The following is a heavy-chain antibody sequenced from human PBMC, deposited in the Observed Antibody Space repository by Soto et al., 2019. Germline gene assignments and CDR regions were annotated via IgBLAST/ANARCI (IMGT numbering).Heavy chain of an antibody. J-gene: IGHJ6*03. D-gene: IGHD3-10*01. Sequence: SATLSLTCTVPGGSITSYYWSWIRQPPGKGLEWIGYIYYSGSTNYNPSLKSRVTISVDTSKNQFSLKLSSVTAADTAVYYCARYGSGSLSYYYYYMDVWGKGTTVT. CDR3: ARYGSGSLSYYYYYMDV. CDR2: IYYSGST. CDR1: GGSITSYY. V-gene: IGHV4-59*01.